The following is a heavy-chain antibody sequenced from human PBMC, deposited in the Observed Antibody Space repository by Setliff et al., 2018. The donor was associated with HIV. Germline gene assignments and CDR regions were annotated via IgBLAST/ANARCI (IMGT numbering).Heavy chain of an antibody. CDR1: DGSVYGHY. D-gene: IGHD3-16*01. J-gene: IGHJ4*02. CDR3: ARGAYAYSQHHIDF. CDR2: FYFSGNT. V-gene: IGHV4-59*02. Sequence: SETLSLTCTVSDGSVYGHYWNWIRQPPGRGLEWIGYFYFSGNTNYNPSLQSRATISVDPSKNQFSLKLSSVTAAATAVYYCARGAYAYSQHHIDFWGQGTLVTVSS.